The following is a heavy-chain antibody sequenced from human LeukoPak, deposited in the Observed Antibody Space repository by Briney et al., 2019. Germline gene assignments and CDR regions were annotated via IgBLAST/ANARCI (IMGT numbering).Heavy chain of an antibody. D-gene: IGHD3-22*01. CDR2: ISGSGGST. CDR1: GFTFSNYA. V-gene: IGHV3-23*01. J-gene: IGHJ4*02. Sequence: GGSLRLSCAASGFTFSNYAMSWVRQAPGKGLEWVSAISGSGGSTYYADSVKGRFTISRDNSKNTLYLQMNSLRAEDTAVYYCAKDREAFYYDSSTYYPYYFDYWGQGTLVTVSS. CDR3: AKDREAFYYDSSTYYPYYFDY.